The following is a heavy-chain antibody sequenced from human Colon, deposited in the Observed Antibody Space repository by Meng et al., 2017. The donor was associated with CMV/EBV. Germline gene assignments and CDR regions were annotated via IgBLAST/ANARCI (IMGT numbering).Heavy chain of an antibody. V-gene: IGHV2-5*02. D-gene: IGHD6-6*01. CDR2: IYWDDDK. CDR3: AHRFLRDSSSSLHFDS. CDR1: GFSLSTNGVT. J-gene: IGHJ4*02. Sequence: QFTFKESGPTLVKPTPTLTLTCTFPGFSLSTNGVTVGWIRQTPGKALEWLALIYWDDDKRYSPSLKSRLTITKDTSKNQVVLTMINMDPVDTATYYCAHRFLRDSSSSLHFDSWGQGTLVTVSS.